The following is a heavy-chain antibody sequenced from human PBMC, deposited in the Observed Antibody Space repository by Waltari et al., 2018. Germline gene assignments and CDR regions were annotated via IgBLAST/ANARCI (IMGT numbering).Heavy chain of an antibody. CDR1: GGTFSSYA. Sequence: QVQLVQSGAEVKKPGSSVKVSCKASGGTFSSYAISWVRPAPGQGLEWMGGIIPIFGTANYAQKFQGRVTITADESTSTAYMELSSLRSEDTAVYYCARAFGTMIVVAADAFDIWGQGTMVTVSS. CDR2: IIPIFGTA. CDR3: ARAFGTMIVVAADAFDI. V-gene: IGHV1-69*01. D-gene: IGHD3-22*01. J-gene: IGHJ3*02.